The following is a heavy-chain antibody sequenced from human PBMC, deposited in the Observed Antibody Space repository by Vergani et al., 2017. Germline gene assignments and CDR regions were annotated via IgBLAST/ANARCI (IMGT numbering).Heavy chain of an antibody. CDR3: ARDQNFQH. Sequence: EVQLVESGGGLVQPGGSLRLSCAASGFPFTSYWMSWVRQAPGKGLEWVANIKEDGSENYYVDSVKGRFTIFRDNAKNSVYLLMNSLRVDDTAVYYCARDQNFQHWGQGTLVTVSS. CDR2: IKEDGSEN. J-gene: IGHJ1*01. V-gene: IGHV3-7*01. CDR1: GFPFTSYW.